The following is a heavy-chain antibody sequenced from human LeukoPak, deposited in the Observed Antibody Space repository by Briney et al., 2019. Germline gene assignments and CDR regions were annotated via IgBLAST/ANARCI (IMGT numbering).Heavy chain of an antibody. CDR3: ATEPGYSSDTAVDY. J-gene: IGHJ4*02. CDR1: GGTFSSYA. D-gene: IGHD6-19*01. CDR2: IIPILGIA. V-gene: IGHV1-69*04. Sequence: ASVTVSCTASGGTFSSYASSWVRQAPGQGLEWMGRIIPILGIANYAQKFQGRVTITADKSTSTAYMELSSLRSEDTAVYYCATEPGYSSDTAVDYWGQGTLVTVSS.